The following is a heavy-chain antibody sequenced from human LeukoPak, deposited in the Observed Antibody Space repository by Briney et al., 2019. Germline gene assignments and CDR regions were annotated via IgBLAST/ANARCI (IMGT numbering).Heavy chain of an antibody. CDR1: GFTFSSYG. J-gene: IGHJ3*02. CDR2: ISYDGSNK. CDR3: AKDRRAGDDAFDI. Sequence: PGGSLRLSCAASGFTFSSYGMHWVRQAPGKGLEWAALISYDGSNKYYADSVKGRFTISRDNSKNTLYLQMNSLRAEDTAVYYCAKDRRAGDDAFDIWGQETMVTVSS. D-gene: IGHD6-19*01. V-gene: IGHV3-30*18.